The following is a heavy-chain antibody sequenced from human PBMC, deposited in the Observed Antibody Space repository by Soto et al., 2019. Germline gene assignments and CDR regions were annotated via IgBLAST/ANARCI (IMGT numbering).Heavy chain of an antibody. D-gene: IGHD3-9*01. Sequence: GESLKISCKGSGYSLTNIWIHWVRQMPGKGLEWMGRIDPGDSVTTYNPSFQGHVTMSADKSINTAYLQWSSLKASDTAMYYCARARTYYDILTGYSLPGYYYGMDVWGQGTTVTVSS. J-gene: IGHJ6*02. CDR2: IDPGDSVT. V-gene: IGHV5-10-1*01. CDR3: ARARTYYDILTGYSLPGYYYGMDV. CDR1: GYSLTNIW.